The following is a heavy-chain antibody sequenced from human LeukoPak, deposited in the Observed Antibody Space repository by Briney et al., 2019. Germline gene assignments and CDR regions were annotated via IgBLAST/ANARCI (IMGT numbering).Heavy chain of an antibody. D-gene: IGHD2-15*01. Sequence: GGPLRLSCAASGFSFRNYWMGWVRQAPGKGREWVANTKQDGSAEYYADSVRGRFSTSRDNANNLLYLQMNSLRAEDTAVYYCARDGGLHTNFDYWGQGTLVTVSS. J-gene: IGHJ4*02. CDR2: TKQDGSAE. V-gene: IGHV3-7*01. CDR3: ARDGGLHTNFDY. CDR1: GFSFRNYW.